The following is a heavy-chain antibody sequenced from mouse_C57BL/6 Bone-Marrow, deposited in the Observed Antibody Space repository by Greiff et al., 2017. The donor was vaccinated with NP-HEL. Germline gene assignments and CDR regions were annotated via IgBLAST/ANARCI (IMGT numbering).Heavy chain of an antibody. CDR3: AYYYGSSSAWFAY. CDR1: GYTFTDYY. Sequence: QVQLKQSGAELVRPGASVKLSCKASGYTFTDYYINWVKQRPGQGLEWIARIYPGSGNTYYNEKFKGKATLTAEKSSSTAYMQLSSLTSEDSAVYFCAYYYGSSSAWFAYWGQGTLVTVSA. D-gene: IGHD1-1*01. V-gene: IGHV1-76*01. J-gene: IGHJ3*01. CDR2: IYPGSGNT.